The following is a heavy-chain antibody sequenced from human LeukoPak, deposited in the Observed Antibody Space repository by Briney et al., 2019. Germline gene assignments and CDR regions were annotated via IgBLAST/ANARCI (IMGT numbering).Heavy chain of an antibody. CDR1: GFTFSSYA. CDR2: ISGSGGST. Sequence: GGSLRLSCAASGFTFSSYAMSWVRQAPGKGLEWVSAISGSGGSTYYADSVKGRFTISRDNAKNSLSLHMNSLRAEDTAVYYCARSTYYGSGTYPIWGQGTLVTVSS. D-gene: IGHD3-10*01. CDR3: ARSTYYGSGTYPI. J-gene: IGHJ4*02. V-gene: IGHV3-23*01.